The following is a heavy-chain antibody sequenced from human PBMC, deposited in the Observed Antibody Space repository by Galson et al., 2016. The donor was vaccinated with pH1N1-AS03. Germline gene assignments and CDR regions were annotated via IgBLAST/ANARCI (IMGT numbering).Heavy chain of an antibody. D-gene: IGHD5-12*01. J-gene: IGHJ6*02. Sequence: SLRLSCAASGFTFSIYAMSWVRQAPGKGLEWVSTISGSGTGTYYADSVRGRFTISRDNSENTLYLQMTSLRGDDTAVYYCVKGSWGIDIVDRIAHCGMDVWGQGTTVTVSS. V-gene: IGHV3-23*01. CDR1: GFTFSIYA. CDR2: ISGSGTGT. CDR3: VKGSWGIDIVDRIAHCGMDV.